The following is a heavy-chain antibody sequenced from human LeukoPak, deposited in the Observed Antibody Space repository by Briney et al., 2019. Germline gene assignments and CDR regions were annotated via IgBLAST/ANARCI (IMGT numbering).Heavy chain of an antibody. CDR3: ANFGGDDSSGYYFDY. V-gene: IGHV1-18*01. CDR1: GYAFTSYG. CDR2: ISAYNGNT. Sequence: ASVKVSCKASGYAFTSYGISWVRHAPGQGLEWMGWISAYNGNTNYAQKLQGRVTMTTDTSTSTAYMELRSLRYDDTAVYYCANFGGDDSSGYYFDYWGQGTLVTVSS. D-gene: IGHD3-22*01. J-gene: IGHJ4*02.